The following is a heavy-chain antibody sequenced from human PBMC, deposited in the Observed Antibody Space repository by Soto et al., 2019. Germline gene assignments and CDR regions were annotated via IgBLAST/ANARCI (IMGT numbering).Heavy chain of an antibody. V-gene: IGHV1-18*01. CDR3: ARDPGFDLGYSYAFAMAV. Sequence: ASVKVSCKASGYTFSNYGISWVRPGPVQGLEWMGWISGYNGNTHYEEKVQDRIKMTNGTSTSTTYLELRSLRSDDTAVYFCARDPGFDLGYSYAFAMAVWG. CDR2: ISGYNGNT. J-gene: IGHJ6*02. CDR1: GYTFSNYG. D-gene: IGHD5-18*01.